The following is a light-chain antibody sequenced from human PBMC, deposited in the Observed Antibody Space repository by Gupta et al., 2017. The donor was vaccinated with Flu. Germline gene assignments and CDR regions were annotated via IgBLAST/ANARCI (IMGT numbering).Light chain of an antibody. Sequence: QTVVTQEPSLTVCTRGTVTLTCASSTGAVTSGYYPNWFQQKPGQAPRALIYSTSNKNAGTPARFSGSFLGGKAALTLSGVQEEDEAEYYCLLYYGGARWVFGGGTKLTVL. CDR2: STS. CDR3: LLYYGGARWV. CDR1: TGAVTSGYY. V-gene: IGLV7-43*01. J-gene: IGLJ3*02.